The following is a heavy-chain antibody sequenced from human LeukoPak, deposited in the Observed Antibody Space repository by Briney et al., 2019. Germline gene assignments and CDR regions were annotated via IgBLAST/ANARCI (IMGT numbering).Heavy chain of an antibody. V-gene: IGHV1-2*02. D-gene: IGHD3-9*01. CDR2: INPNSGGT. CDR1: GSTFTGYY. J-gene: IGHJ4*02. CDR3: ARDTKLRYFDWLFIDY. Sequence: ASVKVSCKASGSTFTGYYMHWVRQAPGQGLEWMGWINPNSGGTNYAQKFQGRVTMTRDTSISTAYMELSRLRSDDTAVYYCARDTKLRYFDWLFIDYWGQGTLVTVSS.